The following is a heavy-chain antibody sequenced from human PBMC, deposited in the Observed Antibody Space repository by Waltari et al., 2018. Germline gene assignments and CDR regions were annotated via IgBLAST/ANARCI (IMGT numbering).Heavy chain of an antibody. J-gene: IGHJ4*02. V-gene: IGHV4-59*01. Sequence: QVHLQESGPGLVKPSETLSLTCTVSGGSMSGYYWNWIRQPPGKELEWIECVHHSGGNKYNPSLMSRATISLDMSTNQFSLKLSSVTAADTAVYYCLRNPGHWGQGIMVTVSS. CDR1: GGSMSGYY. CDR2: VHHSGGN. CDR3: LRNPGH.